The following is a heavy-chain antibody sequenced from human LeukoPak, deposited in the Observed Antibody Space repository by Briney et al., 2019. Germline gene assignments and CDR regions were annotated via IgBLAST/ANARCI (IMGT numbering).Heavy chain of an antibody. Sequence: SETLSLTCAVYGGSFSGYYWSWIRQPPGKGLEWIGEINHSGSTNYNPSLKSRVTMSVDTSKNQFSLKLSSVTAADTAVYYCARGFGWERERGYSSSWYRAGRFDYWGQGTLVTVSS. CDR1: GGSFSGYY. CDR2: INHSGST. J-gene: IGHJ4*02. V-gene: IGHV4-34*01. CDR3: ARGFGWERERGYSSSWYRAGRFDY. D-gene: IGHD6-13*01.